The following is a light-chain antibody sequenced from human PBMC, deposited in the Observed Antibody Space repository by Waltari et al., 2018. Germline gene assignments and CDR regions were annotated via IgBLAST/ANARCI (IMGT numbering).Light chain of an antibody. CDR3: QQVIFYPLT. J-gene: IGKJ4*01. Sequence: DIQLTQSPPFLSASVGDRVTIACRASQGISSHLAWYQQKPGNAPKLLIYPASTLQSGVPSRFGGSGSGTEFTLTISSLQPEDFATYYCQQVIFYPLTFGGGTKVDIK. CDR1: QGISSH. V-gene: IGKV1-9*01. CDR2: PAS.